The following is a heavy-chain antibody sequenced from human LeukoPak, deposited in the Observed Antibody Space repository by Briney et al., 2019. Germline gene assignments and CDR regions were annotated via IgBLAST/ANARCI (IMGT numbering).Heavy chain of an antibody. J-gene: IGHJ4*02. CDR2: ISSDGSSI. Sequence: GGSLRLSGAASGFTFSNYAMYWVRQAPGKGLVWVSRISSDGSSIIYADSVKGRFTISRDIAKNTLYLQMNSLRAEDTAVYYCARAQMGAPTDYWGQGTLVTVSS. V-gene: IGHV3-74*01. CDR3: ARAQMGAPTDY. CDR1: GFTFSNYA. D-gene: IGHD1-26*01.